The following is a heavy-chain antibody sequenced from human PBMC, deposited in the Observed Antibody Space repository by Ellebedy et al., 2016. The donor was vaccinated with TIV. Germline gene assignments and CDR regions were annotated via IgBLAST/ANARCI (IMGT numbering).Heavy chain of an antibody. CDR1: GFTFSSYS. V-gene: IGHV3-48*02. CDR3: ARDILAGWDLTL. J-gene: IGHJ4*02. D-gene: IGHD1-26*01. CDR2: ISRSTGLT. Sequence: GGSLRLXCVASGFTFSSYSMNWVRLVPGKGPEWLAYISRSTGLTQYADAVKGRFTISRDDAKNSLFLQLNSLRDEDTAVYYCARDILAGWDLTLWGRGTQVIVSS.